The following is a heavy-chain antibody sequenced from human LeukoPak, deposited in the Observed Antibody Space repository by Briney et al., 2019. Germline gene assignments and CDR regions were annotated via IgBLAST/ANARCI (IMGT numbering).Heavy chain of an antibody. J-gene: IGHJ4*02. D-gene: IGHD5-24*01. CDR3: ARRAPTRYFDY. V-gene: IGHV3-74*01. CDR2: INNGGSTT. Sequence: GGSLRLSCAASGFTFSSYWMHWLRHAPGKGLVWVSAINNGGSTTAYADSVKGRFTISRDNAKNTLYLQMNSLRAEDTAVYYCARRAPTRYFDYWGQGTLVTVSS. CDR1: GFTFSSYW.